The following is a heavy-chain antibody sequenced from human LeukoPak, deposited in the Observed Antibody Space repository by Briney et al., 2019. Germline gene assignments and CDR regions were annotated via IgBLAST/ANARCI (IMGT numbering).Heavy chain of an antibody. Sequence: GGSLRLSCAASGFTFSSYSMNWVRQAPGKGLEWVSSISSSSSYIYYADSVKGRFTISRDNAKNSLYLQMNSLRAEDTAVYYCARDSCSSTSCHIDYWGQGTLVTVPS. D-gene: IGHD2-2*01. CDR2: ISSSSSYI. J-gene: IGHJ4*02. V-gene: IGHV3-21*01. CDR3: ARDSCSSTSCHIDY. CDR1: GFTFSSYS.